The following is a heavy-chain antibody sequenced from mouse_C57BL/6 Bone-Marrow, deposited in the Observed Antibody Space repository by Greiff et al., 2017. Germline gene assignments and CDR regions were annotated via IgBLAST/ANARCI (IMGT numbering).Heavy chain of an antibody. V-gene: IGHV14-4*01. Sequence: EVKLQESGAELVRPGASVKLSCTASGFNIKDDYMPWVKQRPEQGLEWIGWIDPENGDTEYASKFQGKATITADTSSNTAYLQLSSLTSEDTAVYYCTHDGYFSWFAYWGQGTLVTVSA. D-gene: IGHD2-3*01. CDR1: GFNIKDDY. CDR3: THDGYFSWFAY. J-gene: IGHJ3*01. CDR2: IDPENGDT.